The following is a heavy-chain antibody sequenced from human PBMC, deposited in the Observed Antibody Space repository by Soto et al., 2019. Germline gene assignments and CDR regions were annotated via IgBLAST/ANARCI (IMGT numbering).Heavy chain of an antibody. CDR3: ARNGVSYYGDHFGY. V-gene: IGHV4-31*03. CDR2: IYYSGST. CDR1: GGSISSGGYY. Sequence: SETLSLTCTVSGGSISSGGYYWSWIRQHPGKGLEWIGYIYYSGSTYYNPSLKSRVTISVDTSKNQFSLKLSSVTAADTAVYYCARNGVSYYGDHFGYWGQGTLVTVSS. D-gene: IGHD4-17*01. J-gene: IGHJ4*02.